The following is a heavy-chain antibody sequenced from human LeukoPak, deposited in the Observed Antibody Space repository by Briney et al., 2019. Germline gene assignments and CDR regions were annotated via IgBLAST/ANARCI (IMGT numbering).Heavy chain of an antibody. CDR3: ARGMRDSGTHLVDS. CDR2: IYYSGST. J-gene: IGHJ5*01. CDR1: GGSITGNY. V-gene: IGHV4-59*01. D-gene: IGHD1-26*01. Sequence: SETLSLTCIVPGGSITGNYWTWIRQPPGKGLEWIGHIYYSGSTNYNPSLKSRVTIAVDTSKNQFSLKLSSVTAADTAVYFCARGMRDSGTHLVDSWGQGTLVTVSS.